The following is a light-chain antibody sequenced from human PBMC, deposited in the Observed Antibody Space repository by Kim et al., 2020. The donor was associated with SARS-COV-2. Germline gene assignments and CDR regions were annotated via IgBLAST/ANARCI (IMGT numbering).Light chain of an antibody. J-gene: IGLJ3*02. CDR3: QTWGTGIWV. Sequence: SVKLHCSLSSRSYNSANAWYQQQPEKGPRYLMKVHSDGSHIKGDGIPDRFSGSSTGAERYLTISGLQSEDEADYYCQTWGTGIWVFGGGTQLTVL. V-gene: IGLV4-69*01. CDR2: VHSDGSH. CDR1: SRSYNSA.